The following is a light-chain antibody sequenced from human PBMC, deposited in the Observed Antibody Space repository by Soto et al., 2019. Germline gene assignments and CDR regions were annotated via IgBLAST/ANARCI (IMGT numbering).Light chain of an antibody. V-gene: IGKV3-20*01. CDR2: GAS. J-gene: IGKJ1*01. Sequence: EIALPQYPGTLSLSPWESATLSCRASQRGSSSYLAWYQQKPGQAPRLLIYGASSRATGIPDRFSGSGSGTDFTLTISRLEPEDFEVYSCQQYGSAPWTFGQGTKVEIK. CDR3: QQYGSAPWT. CDR1: QRGSSSY.